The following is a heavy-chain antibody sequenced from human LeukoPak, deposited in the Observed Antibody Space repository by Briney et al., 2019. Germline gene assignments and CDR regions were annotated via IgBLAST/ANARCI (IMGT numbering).Heavy chain of an antibody. CDR1: GYSFTTHW. D-gene: IGHD3-3*01. J-gene: IGHJ4*02. CDR3: ARQSQPDFWSGYYID. Sequence: GESLKISCKGSGYSFTTHWIAWVRQMPGKGLEWMGIIYPGDSDTKYSPSFQGQVTFSADKSISTAYLQWSSLKASDTAMYYCARQSQPDFWSGYYIDWGQGTLVTVSS. CDR2: IYPGDSDT. V-gene: IGHV5-51*01.